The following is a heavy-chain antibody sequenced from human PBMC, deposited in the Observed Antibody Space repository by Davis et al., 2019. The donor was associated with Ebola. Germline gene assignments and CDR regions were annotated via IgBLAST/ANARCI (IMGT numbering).Heavy chain of an antibody. J-gene: IGHJ4*02. CDR2: INHSGST. V-gene: IGHV4-34*01. CDR3: ARGRVWFGELLFPIDFDY. D-gene: IGHD3-10*01. Sequence: ETLSLTCAVSGGSISSGGYSWSWIRQPPGKGLEWIGEINHSGSTNYNPSLKSRVTISVDTSKNQFSLKLSSVTAADTAVYYCARGRVWFGELLFPIDFDYWGQGTLVTVSS. CDR1: GGSISSGGYS.